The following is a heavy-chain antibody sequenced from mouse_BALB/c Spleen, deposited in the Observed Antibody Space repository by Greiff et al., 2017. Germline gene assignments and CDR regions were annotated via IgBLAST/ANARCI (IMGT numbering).Heavy chain of an antibody. CDR1: GFTFSSFG. V-gene: IGHV5-17*02. CDR2: ISSGSSTI. Sequence: EVQRVESGGGLVQPGGSRKLSCAASGFTFSSFGMHWVRQAPEKGLEWVAYISSGSSTIYYADTVKGRFTISRDNPKNTLFLQMTSLRSEDTAMYYCARRGGQYGNYDAFAYWGQGTLVTVSA. CDR3: ARRGGQYGNYDAFAY. D-gene: IGHD2-10*02. J-gene: IGHJ3*01.